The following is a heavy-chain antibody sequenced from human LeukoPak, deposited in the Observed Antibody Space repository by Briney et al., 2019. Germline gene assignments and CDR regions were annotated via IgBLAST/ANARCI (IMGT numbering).Heavy chain of an antibody. Sequence: GGSLRLSCAASGLTFSNYAMNWVRQAPGKGLEWVSAVSGSGSSTYYADSVKGRFTISRDNSKNTLYLQMNSLRAEDTAVYYCAKGVSAVVPHALDSWGQGTLVTVSS. CDR3: AKGVSAVVPHALDS. CDR1: GLTFSNYA. V-gene: IGHV3-23*01. CDR2: VSGSGSST. D-gene: IGHD2-15*01. J-gene: IGHJ4*02.